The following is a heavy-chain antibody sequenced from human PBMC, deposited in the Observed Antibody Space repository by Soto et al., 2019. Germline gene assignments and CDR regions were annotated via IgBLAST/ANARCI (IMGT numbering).Heavy chain of an antibody. J-gene: IGHJ4*02. V-gene: IGHV3-30-3*01. D-gene: IGHD1-1*01. CDR3: ARDRIGTSDY. Sequence: QVQLLESGGGVVQPGNSVRISCAASRFTFSSYAMHWVRQAPGKGLEWVSIISSDGNNKYYGDSVKGRFTISRDNSKNTLSLQMNRLRVEDTAVYYCARDRIGTSDYWGQGTLVAVSS. CDR2: ISSDGNNK. CDR1: RFTFSSYA.